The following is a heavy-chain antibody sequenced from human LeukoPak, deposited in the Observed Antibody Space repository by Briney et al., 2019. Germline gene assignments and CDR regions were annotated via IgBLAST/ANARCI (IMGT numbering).Heavy chain of an antibody. Sequence: GGSLRLSCAASGFTFSSYGMSWVRQAPGKGLEWVSAISGSGGSTYYADSVKGRFTISRDNSKNKLYLQMNSLRAEDTAVYYCAKGSSFSGGSCYYYYYYMDVWGKGTTVTISS. D-gene: IGHD2-15*01. V-gene: IGHV3-23*01. CDR3: AKGSSFSGGSCYYYYYYMDV. CDR1: GFTFSSYG. CDR2: ISGSGGST. J-gene: IGHJ6*03.